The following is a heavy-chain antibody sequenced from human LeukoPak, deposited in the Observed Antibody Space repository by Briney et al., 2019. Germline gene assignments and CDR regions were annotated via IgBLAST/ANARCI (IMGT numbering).Heavy chain of an antibody. CDR1: GGSISSSSYY. V-gene: IGHV4-39*07. CDR2: IYYSGST. J-gene: IGHJ4*02. D-gene: IGHD2-2*02. Sequence: SETLSLTCTVSGGSISSSSYYWGWIRQPPGKGLEWIGSIYYSGSTYYNPSLKSRVTISVDTSKNQFSLKLSSVTAADTAVYYCARVYRPYYFDYWGQGTLVTVSS. CDR3: ARVYRPYYFDY.